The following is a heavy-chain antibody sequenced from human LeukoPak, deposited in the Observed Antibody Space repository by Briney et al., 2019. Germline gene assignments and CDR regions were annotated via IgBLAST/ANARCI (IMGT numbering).Heavy chain of an antibody. CDR2: IYHSGST. CDR1: GGSISSGGYS. J-gene: IGHJ4*02. D-gene: IGHD3-22*01. CDR3: ARDVGGGYFDY. V-gene: IGHV4-30-2*01. Sequence: SETLSLTCAVSGGSISSGGYSWSWLRQPPGKGLEWIGYIYHSGSTYYNPSLKSRVTISVDRSKNQFSLKLSSVTAADTAVYYCARDVGGGYFDYWGQGTLVTVSS.